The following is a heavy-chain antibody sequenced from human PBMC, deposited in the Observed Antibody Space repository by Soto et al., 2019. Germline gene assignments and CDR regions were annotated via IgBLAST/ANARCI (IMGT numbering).Heavy chain of an antibody. CDR3: AKEDELELPTFDY. CDR2: IRFDGSNE. D-gene: IGHD1-7*01. CDR1: GGIFHGYG. Sequence: GGSLRLSCAVPGGIFHGYGMHWVRQAPGKGLEWVAIIRFDGSNEEYADSVKGRFTISRDNSKKTLYLQMNSLRAEVTAFYYCAKEDELELPTFDYWGQGTLVTVSS. J-gene: IGHJ4*02. V-gene: IGHV3-30*02.